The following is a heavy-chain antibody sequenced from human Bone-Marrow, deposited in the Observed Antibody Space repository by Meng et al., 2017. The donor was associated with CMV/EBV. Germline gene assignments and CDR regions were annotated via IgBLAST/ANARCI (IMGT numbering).Heavy chain of an antibody. CDR2: ISNSGAYI. Sequence: GGSLRLSCAASGFTFSSYSMNWVRQAPGKGLEWVASISNSGAYIYYSDSVKGRFTISRDNAQNSLFLHMDSLRAEDSAVYYCARDVSPRSSAYLAIYYFYALDVWGQGTTVTGSS. CDR3: ARDVSPRSSAYLAIYYFYALDV. D-gene: IGHD6-19*01. J-gene: IGHJ6*02. CDR1: GFTFSSYS. V-gene: IGHV3-21*01.